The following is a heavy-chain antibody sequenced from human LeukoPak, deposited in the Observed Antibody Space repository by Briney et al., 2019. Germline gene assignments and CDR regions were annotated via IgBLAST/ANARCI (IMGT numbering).Heavy chain of an antibody. CDR1: GFTFSSYW. Sequence: GGSLRLSCAASGFTFSSYWMSWVRQAPGKGLEWVANIKQDGSEKYYVDSVKGRFTISRDNAKNSLYLQMNSLRAEDTAVYYCAREGGGDSLDAFDIWGQGTMVTVSS. CDR3: AREGGGDSLDAFDI. CDR2: IKQDGSEK. D-gene: IGHD2-21*01. V-gene: IGHV3-7*01. J-gene: IGHJ3*02.